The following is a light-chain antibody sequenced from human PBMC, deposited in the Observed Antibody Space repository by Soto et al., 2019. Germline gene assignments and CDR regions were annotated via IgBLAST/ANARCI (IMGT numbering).Light chain of an antibody. Sequence: EIVLTQSPGTLSLSPGERATLSCRASQSVSSSYLAWYQQKPGQAPRLLIYGASSRATGIPDRFSGSGSGTDFTLTISRLEPEDLAVYYCQQYGSSPITFXQGTRMEIK. CDR3: QQYGSSPIT. CDR1: QSVSSSY. V-gene: IGKV3-20*01. J-gene: IGKJ5*01. CDR2: GAS.